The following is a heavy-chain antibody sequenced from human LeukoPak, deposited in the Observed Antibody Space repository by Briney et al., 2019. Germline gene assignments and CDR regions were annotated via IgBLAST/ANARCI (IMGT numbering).Heavy chain of an antibody. CDR1: GYSFDTYW. V-gene: IGHV5-51*01. CDR2: IYPADSAT. Sequence: GESLKISCKGSGYSFDTYWFAWVRQMPGKGLEWMGIIYPADSATRYSPSFQGQVTISADKSITTAYLQWSTLEASDTAMYYWGRGGGSGFYFDYWGQETRSPPPQ. CDR3: GRGGGSGFYFDY. D-gene: IGHD6-25*01. J-gene: IGHJ4*02.